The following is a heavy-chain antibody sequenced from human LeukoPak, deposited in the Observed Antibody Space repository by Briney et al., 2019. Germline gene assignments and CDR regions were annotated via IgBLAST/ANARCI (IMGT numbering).Heavy chain of an antibody. Sequence: GGSLRLSCAASGFTFSSYAMSWVRQAPGKGLEWVSAVSGSGGSTYYADSVKGRFTISRDNSKNTLYLQMNSLRAEDTAVYYCAKDTSLSYPADYFDYWGQGTLVTVSS. J-gene: IGHJ4*02. CDR2: VSGSGGST. CDR3: AKDTSLSYPADYFDY. D-gene: IGHD1-1*01. CDR1: GFTFSSYA. V-gene: IGHV3-23*01.